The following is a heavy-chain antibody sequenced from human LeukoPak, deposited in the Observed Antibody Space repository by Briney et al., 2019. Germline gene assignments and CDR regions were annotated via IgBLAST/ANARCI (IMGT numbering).Heavy chain of an antibody. CDR3: ANDLYYCSGGSCYSGEDWFDP. V-gene: IGHV3-30*18. Sequence: GRSLRLSCAASGFTFSSYGLHWVRQAPGKGLEWVAVISFDGSDKYYADSVKGRFTISRDNSKNTLYLQMNSLRAEDTAAYYCANDLYYCSGGSCYSGEDWFDPWGQGTLVTVSS. CDR2: ISFDGSDK. J-gene: IGHJ5*02. D-gene: IGHD2-15*01. CDR1: GFTFSSYG.